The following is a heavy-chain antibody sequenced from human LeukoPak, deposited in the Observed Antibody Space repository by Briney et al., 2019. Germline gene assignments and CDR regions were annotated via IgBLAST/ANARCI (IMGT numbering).Heavy chain of an antibody. CDR2: INPKSGDT. V-gene: IGHV1-2*02. CDR3: AREGWFGEIFPFGV. Sequence: ASVKVSCNASGYTFTGYYMHWVRQARGQGLEWMGWINPKSGDTKYSQKFQGRVTMTRDTSISTAYMELSRLRSDDTAVYFCAREGWFGEIFPFGVWGQGTMVTVSS. J-gene: IGHJ3*01. CDR1: GYTFTGYY. D-gene: IGHD3-10*01.